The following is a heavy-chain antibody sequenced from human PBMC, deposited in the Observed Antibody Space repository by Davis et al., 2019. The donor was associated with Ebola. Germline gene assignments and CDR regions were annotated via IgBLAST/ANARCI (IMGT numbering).Heavy chain of an antibody. Sequence: HSQTLSLTCAISGDSVSSAGWNWIRQSPSRGLEWLGRTYYKSKWYNDYAVSVKSRITINPDTAKNQLSLQVDSVTPEDTAVYYCARGWLRTGMDVWGKGTTVTVSS. CDR3: ARGWLRTGMDV. D-gene: IGHD5-12*01. J-gene: IGHJ6*04. CDR1: GDSVSSAG. CDR2: TYYKSKWYN. V-gene: IGHV6-1*01.